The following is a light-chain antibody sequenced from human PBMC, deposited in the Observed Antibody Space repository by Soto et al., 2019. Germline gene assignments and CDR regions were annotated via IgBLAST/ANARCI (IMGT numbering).Light chain of an antibody. CDR1: QSVSSN. CDR2: DAS. J-gene: IGKJ4*01. Sequence: EIVLTQSPATLSLSPGERATLSCRASQSVSSNLAWYQQKPGQAPRLLIYDASNRATGIPARFSGSGSGTDFTLTIRSLEPEDFAVYYCQQRREWPPGATFGGGTKVEI. V-gene: IGKV3-11*01. CDR3: QQRREWPPGAT.